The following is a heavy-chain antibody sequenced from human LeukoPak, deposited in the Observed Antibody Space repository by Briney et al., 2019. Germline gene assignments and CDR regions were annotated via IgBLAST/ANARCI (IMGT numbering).Heavy chain of an antibody. CDR1: GYSFTSYW. V-gene: IGHV5-51*01. J-gene: IGHJ4*02. Sequence: GESLKTSCKGSGYSFTSYWIGWVRQMPGKGLEWMGIIYPGDSDTRYRPSFQGQVTISADKSISTAYLQWSSLKASDTAMYYCARIGLLNDFWSGYFDYWGQGTLVTVSS. CDR2: IYPGDSDT. CDR3: ARIGLLNDFWSGYFDY. D-gene: IGHD3-3*01.